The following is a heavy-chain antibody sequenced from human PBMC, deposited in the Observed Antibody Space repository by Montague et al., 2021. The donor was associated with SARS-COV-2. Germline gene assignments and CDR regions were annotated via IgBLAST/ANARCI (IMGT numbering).Heavy chain of an antibody. J-gene: IGHJ4*02. Sequence: SETLSLTCTVSGASISSRSYYWGWIRQPPGKGLEWIGFKYYSGSTYYNPTLKSRVTISVDTSKNQFSLKLSSVTAAGTAVHYCARRGSSVWGVTVSAELDYWGQGILVIVSS. CDR3: ARRGSSVWGVTVSAELDY. D-gene: IGHD3-10*01. CDR1: GASISSRSYY. V-gene: IGHV4-39*01. CDR2: KYYSGST.